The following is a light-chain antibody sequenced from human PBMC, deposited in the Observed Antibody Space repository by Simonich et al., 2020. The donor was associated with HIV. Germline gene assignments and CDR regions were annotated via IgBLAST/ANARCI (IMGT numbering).Light chain of an antibody. CDR2: AAS. CDR1: QDISNY. Sequence: DIQMTQSLSSLSASVGDRVTITCQASQDISNYLNWYQQKPGKAPKLLIYAASNLEAGVPSRFSGSGSGTDFTFTISSLQPEDIATYYCQQYDNLPWTFGQGTKVEIK. J-gene: IGKJ1*01. CDR3: QQYDNLPWT. V-gene: IGKV1-33*01.